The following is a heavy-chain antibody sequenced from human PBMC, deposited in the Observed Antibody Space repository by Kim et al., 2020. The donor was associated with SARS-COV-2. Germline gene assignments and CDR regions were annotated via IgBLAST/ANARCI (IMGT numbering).Heavy chain of an antibody. CDR2: ISYSGST. V-gene: IGHV4-59*13. Sequence: SETLSLTCTVSGGSISSYYWSWIRQPPGKGLEWIGCISYSGSTNDNPSLKSRDTISVDTAKNQYSLKLSSVTAADTAVYYCARGVAMWERWFDPWGQGTLVTVSS. CDR3: ARGVAMWERWFDP. J-gene: IGHJ5*02. CDR1: GGSISSYY. D-gene: IGHD1-26*01.